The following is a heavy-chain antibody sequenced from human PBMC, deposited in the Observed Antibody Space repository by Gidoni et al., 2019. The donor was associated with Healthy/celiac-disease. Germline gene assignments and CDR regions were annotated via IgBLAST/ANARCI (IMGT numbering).Heavy chain of an antibody. V-gene: IGHV5-51*01. CDR1: GYSFTSYW. J-gene: IGHJ3*01. CDR3: ASQRWLQLKDAFD. CDR2: IYPGDSDT. Sequence: LPLVQSVAAVNKPGESLQISCTGSGYSFTSYWIGWVRQMPGKGLEWMGIIYPGDSDTRYSPSFQGQVTISADKSISTAYLQWSSRKASDTAMYYCASQRWLQLKDAFDLGPRDNGHRLF. D-gene: IGHD5-12*01.